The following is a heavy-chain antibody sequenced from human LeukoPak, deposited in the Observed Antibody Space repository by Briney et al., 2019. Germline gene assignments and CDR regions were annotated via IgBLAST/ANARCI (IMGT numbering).Heavy chain of an antibody. CDR2: IYSGGST. J-gene: IGHJ4*02. V-gene: IGHV3-66*01. CDR1: GFTVSSNY. D-gene: IGHD1-26*01. Sequence: GGSLRLSCAASGFTVSSNYMSWVRQAPGKGLEWVSVIYSGGSTYYADSVKGRFTISRDNSKNTLYLQMNSLRAEDTAVYYCARDGVGATTPDFDYWGQGTLVTVSS. CDR3: ARDGVGATTPDFDY.